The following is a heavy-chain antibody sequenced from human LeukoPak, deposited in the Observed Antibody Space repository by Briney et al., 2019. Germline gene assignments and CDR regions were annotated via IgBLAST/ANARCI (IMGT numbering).Heavy chain of an antibody. Sequence: GSLRLSCAASGFTFSDYYWNWIRQAPGKGLEWIGEINHNGSTSSNPSLKSRVTISVDTSRSRFSLKLNSATAADTAVYYCARGFLGLNGGVWGQGTTVTVSS. CDR1: GFTFSDYY. V-gene: IGHV4-34*01. CDR3: ARGFLGLNGGV. CDR2: INHNGST. D-gene: IGHD1-26*01. J-gene: IGHJ6*02.